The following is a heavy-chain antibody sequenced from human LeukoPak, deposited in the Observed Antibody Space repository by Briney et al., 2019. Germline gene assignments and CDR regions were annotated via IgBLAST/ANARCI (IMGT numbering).Heavy chain of an antibody. V-gene: IGHV3-30*03. CDR1: GFTFSSYG. CDR3: ARENYYDSSGLR. CDR2: ISYDGSNK. J-gene: IGHJ4*02. Sequence: GGSLRLSCAASGFTFSSYGMHWVRQAPGKGLEWVAVISYDGSNKYYADSVKGRFTISRDNSKNTLYLQMNSLRAEDTAVYYCARENYYDSSGLRWGQGTLVTVSS. D-gene: IGHD3-22*01.